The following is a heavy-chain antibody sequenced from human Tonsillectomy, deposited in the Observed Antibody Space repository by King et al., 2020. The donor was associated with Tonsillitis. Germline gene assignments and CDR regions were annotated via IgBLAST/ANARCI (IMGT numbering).Heavy chain of an antibody. V-gene: IGHV3-33*05. CDR3: ASERLYSSHWVIDY. J-gene: IGHJ4*02. CDR2: ISFDGSRE. D-gene: IGHD6-19*01. CDR1: GFTFRSYC. Sequence: VQLVESGGGVVQPGRSLRLSCASSGFTFRSYCMRWVRQAPGKGLEWVAVISFDGSRENYADSVKGRFTISRDNSKNTLYLQMNSLRAEDTAVYYCASERLYSSHWVIDYWGQGSLVTASS.